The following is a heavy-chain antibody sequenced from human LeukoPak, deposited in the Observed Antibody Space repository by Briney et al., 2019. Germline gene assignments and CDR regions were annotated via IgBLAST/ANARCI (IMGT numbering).Heavy chain of an antibody. Sequence: HGESLKISCKGSGYSFTSYWIGWVRQMPGKGLEWMGIIYPGDSDTRYSPSFQGQVTISADKSISTAYLQWSSLKASDTAMYYCARRWLRRPSAWGAFDIWGQGTMVTVSS. V-gene: IGHV5-51*01. CDR1: GYSFTSYW. CDR3: ARRWLRRPSAWGAFDI. J-gene: IGHJ3*02. CDR2: IYPGDSDT. D-gene: IGHD5-12*01.